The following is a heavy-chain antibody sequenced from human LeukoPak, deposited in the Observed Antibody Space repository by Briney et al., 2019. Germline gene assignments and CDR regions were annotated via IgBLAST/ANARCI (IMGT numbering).Heavy chain of an antibody. Sequence: GGSLRLSCAASGFTFSIYSMNWVRQAPGRGLEWVSSISSSSSYIYYADSVKGRFTISRDNSKNTLYLQMNSLRAEDTAVYYCARDPQDIVVVVAATTYYYGMDVWGQGTTVTVSS. D-gene: IGHD2-15*01. V-gene: IGHV3-21*01. CDR2: ISSSSSYI. CDR1: GFTFSIYS. CDR3: ARDPQDIVVVVAATTYYYGMDV. J-gene: IGHJ6*02.